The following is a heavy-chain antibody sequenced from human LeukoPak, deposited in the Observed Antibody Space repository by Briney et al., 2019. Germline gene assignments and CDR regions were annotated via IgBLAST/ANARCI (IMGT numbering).Heavy chain of an antibody. D-gene: IGHD2-15*01. CDR3: AKRYSYSFDS. V-gene: IGHV3-23*01. Sequence: GGSLRLSCAASGFTFSSYSMSWVRQAPGKGLEWASVISGSDGSTYYADSVKGRFTISRDNSKSTLYLQMNSLRAEDTAVYYCAKRYSYSFDSWGQGTLVTVSS. CDR2: ISGSDGST. J-gene: IGHJ4*02. CDR1: GFTFSSYS.